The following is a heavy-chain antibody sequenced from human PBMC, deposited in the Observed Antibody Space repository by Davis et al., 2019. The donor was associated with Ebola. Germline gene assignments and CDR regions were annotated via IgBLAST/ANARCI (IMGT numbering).Heavy chain of an antibody. CDR2: ISSDSDYI. V-gene: IGHV3-21*01. CDR1: GFTFSSHW. D-gene: IGHD3-16*02. J-gene: IGHJ4*02. CDR3: ARTALGVIGY. Sequence: GESLKISCAASGFTFSSHWMSWVRQAPGKGLEWVSSISSDSDYIYYADSAKGRFTISRDNAKNSLYLQMNSLRAEDTAVYYCARTALGVIGYWGQGTLVTVSS.